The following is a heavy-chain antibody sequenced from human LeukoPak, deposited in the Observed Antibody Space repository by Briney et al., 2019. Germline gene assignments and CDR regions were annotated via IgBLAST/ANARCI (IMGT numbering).Heavy chain of an antibody. Sequence: GGSLRLSCAATGFTFSSFPVHWVRQAPGKGLEWVAAISYDGSTKYYADSVKGRFTISRDNSKNTLYLQMNSLRAEDTAVYYCARDSLSSNYKMGFDYWGQGTLVTASS. J-gene: IGHJ4*02. D-gene: IGHD3-10*01. CDR2: ISYDGSTK. CDR1: GFTFSSFP. CDR3: ARDSLSSNYKMGFDY. V-gene: IGHV3-30-3*01.